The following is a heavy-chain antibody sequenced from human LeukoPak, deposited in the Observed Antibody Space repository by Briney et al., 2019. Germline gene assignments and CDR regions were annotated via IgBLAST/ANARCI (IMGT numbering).Heavy chain of an antibody. CDR2: IYYSGST. J-gene: IGHJ4*02. CDR1: GGSISGYY. D-gene: IGHD6-6*01. V-gene: IGHV4-59*01. Sequence: SETLSLTCTVSGGSISGYYWSWIRQPPGKGLEWIGYIYYSGSTNYNPSLKSRVTISVDTSKNQFSLKLSSVTAADTAVYYCARATARRAHFDYWGQGTLVTVSS. CDR3: ARATARRAHFDY.